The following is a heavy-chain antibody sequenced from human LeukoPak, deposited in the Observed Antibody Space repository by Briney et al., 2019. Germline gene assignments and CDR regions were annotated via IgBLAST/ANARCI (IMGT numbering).Heavy chain of an antibody. CDR1: GFTFSSYG. V-gene: IGHV3-30*03. J-gene: IGHJ4*02. Sequence: GGSLRHSCAASGFTFSSYGMHWVRQAPGKGLEWVAVISYDGSNKYYADSVKGRLTISRDNSKNTLYLQMNSLRAEDTAVYYCAREGPRGNSQFDYWGQGTLVTVSS. CDR2: ISYDGSNK. D-gene: IGHD2/OR15-2a*01. CDR3: AREGPRGNSQFDY.